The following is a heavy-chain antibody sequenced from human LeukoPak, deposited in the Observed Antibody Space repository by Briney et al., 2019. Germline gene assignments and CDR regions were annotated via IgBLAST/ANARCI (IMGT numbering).Heavy chain of an antibody. CDR2: VNPNSGGT. CDR3: ARKGCFDNCYLFDY. CDR1: GYTFTGYY. J-gene: IGHJ4*02. Sequence: ASVKVSCKASGYTFTGYYMHWVRQAPGQGLEWMGWVNPNSGGTNYAQEFQGRVTMTRDTSISTAYMELSRLRSDDTAVYYCARKGCFDNCYLFDYWGQGTLVTVSS. V-gene: IGHV1-2*02. D-gene: IGHD1-20*01.